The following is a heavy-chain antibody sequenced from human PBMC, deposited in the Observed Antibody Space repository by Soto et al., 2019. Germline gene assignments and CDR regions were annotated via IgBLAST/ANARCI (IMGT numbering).Heavy chain of an antibody. J-gene: IGHJ5*02. Sequence: SETLSLTCTVSGGSISSGGHYWSWIRQHPGKGPEWIGYIYYSGSTYYNPSLKSRVTISVDTSKNQFSLKLSSVTAADTAVYYCARERLRNDFWSGYYMGSNWFDPWGQGTLVTVS. CDR3: ARERLRNDFWSGYYMGSNWFDP. CDR2: IYYSGST. CDR1: GGSISSGGHY. V-gene: IGHV4-31*03. D-gene: IGHD3-3*01.